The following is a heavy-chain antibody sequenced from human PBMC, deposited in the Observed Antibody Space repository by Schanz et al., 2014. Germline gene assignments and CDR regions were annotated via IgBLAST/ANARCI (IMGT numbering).Heavy chain of an antibody. CDR1: GYTFSSYG. CDR2: INGYNGHT. D-gene: IGHD5-12*01. Sequence: QVQLVQSGAEVKKPGASVKVSCKASGYTFSSYGITWVRQAPGQGLEWMGWINGYNGHTLYAQKFQGRVTMTTDTSTSTSYMELTSLRFDDTAVYYCARDFSAYVGNYFDYWGQGTLLTVSS. CDR3: ARDFSAYVGNYFDY. J-gene: IGHJ4*02. V-gene: IGHV1-18*01.